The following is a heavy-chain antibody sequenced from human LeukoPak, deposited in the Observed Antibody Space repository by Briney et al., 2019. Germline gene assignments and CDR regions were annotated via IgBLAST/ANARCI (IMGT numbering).Heavy chain of an antibody. Sequence: GASVKVSCKASGYTFTSYGISWVRQAPGQGLEWMGWISAYNGHTNYAQKFQGRVTMTTDTSTSTAYMELRSLRSDDTAVYYCARDGDTGIQLWLYYMDVWGKGTTVTVSS. CDR2: ISAYNGHT. D-gene: IGHD5-18*01. CDR3: ARDGDTGIQLWLYYMDV. J-gene: IGHJ6*03. V-gene: IGHV1-18*01. CDR1: GYTFTSYG.